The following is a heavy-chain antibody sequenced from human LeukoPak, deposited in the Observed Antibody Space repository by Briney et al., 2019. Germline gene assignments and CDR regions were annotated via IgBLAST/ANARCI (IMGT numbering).Heavy chain of an antibody. Sequence: ASVKVSCKASGYTFTSYYMHSVRQAPGQGLEWMGIINPSGGSTTYAQKFQGRVTMTRDTSTSTVYMELSSLRSEDTAMYYCARDPPTYYYDSSGYIDDYWGQGTLVTVSS. J-gene: IGHJ4*02. CDR1: GYTFTSYY. V-gene: IGHV1-46*01. CDR2: INPSGGST. CDR3: ARDPPTYYYDSSGYIDDY. D-gene: IGHD3-22*01.